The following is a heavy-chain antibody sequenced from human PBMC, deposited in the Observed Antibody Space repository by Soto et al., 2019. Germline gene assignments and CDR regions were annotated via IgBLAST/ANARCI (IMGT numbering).Heavy chain of an antibody. CDR3: ARVAITLIRGLKVDFYSMDV. Sequence: QLVQSGGEVKEPGASVQVSCKVSGYTFNNYGITWVRQAPGQGLEWLGWISVYNGNKNYAKKVQGRVSMTAHTSTSTAHMELRSLQSDDTAVYFCARVAITLIRGLKVDFYSMDVWGQGTTVTVSS. J-gene: IGHJ6*02. V-gene: IGHV1-18*01. CDR2: ISVYNGNK. CDR1: GYTFNNYG. D-gene: IGHD3-10*01.